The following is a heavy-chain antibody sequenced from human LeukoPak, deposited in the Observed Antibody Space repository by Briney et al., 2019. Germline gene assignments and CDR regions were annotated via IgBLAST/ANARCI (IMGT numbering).Heavy chain of an antibody. D-gene: IGHD5-12*01. J-gene: IGHJ4*02. CDR3: ARAPSNSGYEFPGFFDY. CDR1: GFTFSSYA. V-gene: IGHV3-30-3*01. CDR2: ISYDGSNK. Sequence: GGSLRLSCAASGFTFSSYAMHWVRQAPGKGLEWVAVISYDGSNKYYADSVKGRFTISRDNSKNTLYLQMNSLRAEDTAVYYCARAPSNSGYEFPGFFDYWGQGTLVTVSS.